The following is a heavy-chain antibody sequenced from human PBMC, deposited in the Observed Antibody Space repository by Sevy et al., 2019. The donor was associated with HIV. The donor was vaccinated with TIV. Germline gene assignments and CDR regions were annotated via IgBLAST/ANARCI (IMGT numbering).Heavy chain of an antibody. V-gene: IGHV3-15*01. J-gene: IGHJ1*01. CDR1: GFTFSNVW. CDR2: FKSKTDGGTT. Sequence: GESLKISCAASGFTFSNVWKSWVRQAPGKGLQWVAHFKSKTDGGTTDYAAPVRGRFTISRDDSKNTLSLQMNSLKTEDTAVYYCTTGGSLFQHWGQGTLVTVSS. CDR3: TTGGSLFQH. D-gene: IGHD3-16*01.